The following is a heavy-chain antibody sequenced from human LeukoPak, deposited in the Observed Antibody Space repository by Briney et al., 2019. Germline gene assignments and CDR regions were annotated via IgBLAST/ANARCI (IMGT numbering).Heavy chain of an antibody. CDR2: INHSGST. D-gene: IGHD6-13*01. Sequence: SETLSLTCTVSGGSISSYYWSWIRQPPGKGLEWIGEINHSGSTNYNPSLKSRVTISVDTSKNQFSLKLSSVTAADTAVYYCACGIAAGYYYYGMDVWGQGTTVTVSS. V-gene: IGHV4-34*01. J-gene: IGHJ6*02. CDR3: ACGIAAGYYYYGMDV. CDR1: GGSISSYY.